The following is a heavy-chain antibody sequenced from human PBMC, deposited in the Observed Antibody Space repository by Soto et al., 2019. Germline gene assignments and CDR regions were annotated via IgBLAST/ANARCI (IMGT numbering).Heavy chain of an antibody. D-gene: IGHD4-17*01. CDR2: VNPSGGST. V-gene: IGHV1-46*01. CDR1: GYIFTAYS. CDR3: ARSDYYEDTGTFEY. J-gene: IGHJ4*02. Sequence: ASVKVSCKASGYIFTAYSMHWVRQAPGQGLEWMGVVNPSGGSTNYAQKFQGRITMTRDTSTSTAYMEMRALTSDDTATYYCARSDYYEDTGTFEYWGQGTPVTVSS.